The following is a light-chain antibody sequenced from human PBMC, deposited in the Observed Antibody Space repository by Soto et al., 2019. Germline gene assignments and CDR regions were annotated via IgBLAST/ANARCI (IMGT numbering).Light chain of an antibody. Sequence: QSVLTQPRSLSGSPGQSVTISCTATSSDVGDYDFVSWYQQHPAKAPKLMIYDVSKRPSGVPDRFSGSRSGNTASPTISGLQAEEEAEYYCSSYTSTSRYVFGAGTKVTVL. J-gene: IGLJ1*01. CDR2: DVS. CDR1: SSDVGDYDF. CDR3: SSYTSTSRYV. V-gene: IGLV2-11*01.